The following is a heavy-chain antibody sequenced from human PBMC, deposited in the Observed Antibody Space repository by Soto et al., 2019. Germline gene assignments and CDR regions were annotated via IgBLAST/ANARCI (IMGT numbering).Heavy chain of an antibody. Sequence: GGSLRLSCAASGFTFSSYAMSWVRQAPGKGLEWVSAISGSGGSTYYADSVKGRFTISRDNSKNTLYLQMNSLRAEDTAVYYCANSPLGYCSGGSCYGVGSFDYWGQGTLVTVSS. CDR2: ISGSGGST. J-gene: IGHJ4*02. CDR3: ANSPLGYCSGGSCYGVGSFDY. V-gene: IGHV3-23*01. CDR1: GFTFSSYA. D-gene: IGHD2-15*01.